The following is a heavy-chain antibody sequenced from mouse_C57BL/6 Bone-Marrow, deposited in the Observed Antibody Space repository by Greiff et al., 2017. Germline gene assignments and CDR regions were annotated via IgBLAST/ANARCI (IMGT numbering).Heavy chain of an antibody. CDR2: IYPRSGNT. CDR3: AREGDCHWYFDV. CDR1: GYTFTSYG. V-gene: IGHV1-81*01. J-gene: IGHJ1*03. Sequence: QVQLQQSGAELARPGASVKLSCKASGYTFTSYGISWVKQRTGQGLEWIGEIYPRSGNTYYNEKFKGKATLTADKSSSTAYMELRSLRSEDSAVYFCAREGDCHWYFDVWGTGTTVTVSS.